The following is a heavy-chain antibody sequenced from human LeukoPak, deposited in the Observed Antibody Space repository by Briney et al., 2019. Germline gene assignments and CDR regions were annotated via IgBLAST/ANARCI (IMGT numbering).Heavy chain of an antibody. V-gene: IGHV3-23*01. Sequence: GGSLRLSCGPSGFTFSSYDMTWVRQAPGKGREWVSGIYGRGGTTYYADSVKGRFIVSRDNSKNSLSLQMNSLRAEDTAVYYCARVVGRNWYLDLWGRGTQVTVSS. J-gene: IGHJ2*01. CDR2: IYGRGGTT. CDR3: ARVVGRNWYLDL. D-gene: IGHD1-14*01. CDR1: GFTFSSYD.